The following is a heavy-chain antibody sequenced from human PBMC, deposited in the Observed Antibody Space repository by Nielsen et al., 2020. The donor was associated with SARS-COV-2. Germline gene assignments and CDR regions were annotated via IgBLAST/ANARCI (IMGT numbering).Heavy chain of an antibody. CDR3: ARFWRGSNFDY. V-gene: IGHV1-18*04. CDR1: GYTFTNYG. CDR2: ISAFNGNT. D-gene: IGHD3-3*01. J-gene: IGHJ4*02. Sequence: ASVKVSCKASGYTFTNYGVSWVRQAPGQGLEWMGWISAFNGNTYYAQKFQGRVTITRDTSASTAYMELSSLRSEDTAVYYCARFWRGSNFDYWGQGTLVTVSS.